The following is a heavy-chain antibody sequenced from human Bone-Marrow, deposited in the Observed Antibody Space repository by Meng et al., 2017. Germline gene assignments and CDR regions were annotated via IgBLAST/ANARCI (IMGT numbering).Heavy chain of an antibody. D-gene: IGHD3-22*01. CDR2: MSDDEATT. CDR1: GFTFSHYA. J-gene: IGHJ4*02. CDR3: ARGGQNYYDSSGYYFRVIDY. Sequence: GGSLRLSCVASGFTFSHYAMSWVRQAPGKGLEWVSSMSDDEATTYYADSVKGRFTISRDNSKKTLYLQMNNLRGEDMALYYCARGGQNYYDSSGYYFRVIDYWGQGTLVTVSS. V-gene: IGHV3-23*01.